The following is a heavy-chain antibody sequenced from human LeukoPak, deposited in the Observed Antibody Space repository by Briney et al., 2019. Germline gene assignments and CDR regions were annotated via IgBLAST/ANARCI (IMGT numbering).Heavy chain of an antibody. Sequence: ASVTVSCKASGYTFTSYDINWVRQATGQGLEWMGWMNPNSGNTGYAQKFQGRVTMTRNTSISTAYMELSSLRSEDTAVYYCARGTVDTAMDGYWGQGTLVTVSS. D-gene: IGHD5-18*01. CDR1: GYTFTSYD. J-gene: IGHJ4*02. CDR3: ARGTVDTAMDGY. CDR2: MNPNSGNT. V-gene: IGHV1-8*01.